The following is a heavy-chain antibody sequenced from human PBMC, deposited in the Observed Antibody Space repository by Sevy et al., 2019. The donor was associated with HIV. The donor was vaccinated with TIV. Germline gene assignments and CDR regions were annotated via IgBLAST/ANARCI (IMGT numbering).Heavy chain of an antibody. V-gene: IGHV3-23*01. CDR3: AKIEDYSFPLDF. Sequence: GGSLRLSCAASGFTFSTYAMNWVRQAPGKGLEWVSSISNNGATTYYTDSVKDRFTISRDNSKNMVYLQMNSLRTEDTAVYYCAKIEDYSFPLDFWGQGTLVTVSS. J-gene: IGHJ4*02. CDR2: ISNNGATT. D-gene: IGHD2-15*01. CDR1: GFTFSTYA.